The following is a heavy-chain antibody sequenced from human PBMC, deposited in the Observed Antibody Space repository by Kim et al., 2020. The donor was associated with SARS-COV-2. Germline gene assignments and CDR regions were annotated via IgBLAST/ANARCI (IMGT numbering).Heavy chain of an antibody. Sequence: GGSLRLSCAASGFIFSNYAMTWVRQGPGRGLEWVSVMSGSDGRTYYADSVKGRFTMSRDNTKNMFFLQLDSVRVDDTAVYYCAKDRRHSSPGDALDVWGQGTMVTVSS. CDR1: GFIFSNYA. CDR2: MSGSDGRT. V-gene: IGHV3-23*01. CDR3: AKDRRHSSPGDALDV. D-gene: IGHD6-13*01. J-gene: IGHJ3*01.